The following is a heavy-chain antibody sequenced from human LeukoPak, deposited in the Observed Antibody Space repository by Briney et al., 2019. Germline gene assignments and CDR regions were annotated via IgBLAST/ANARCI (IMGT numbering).Heavy chain of an antibody. CDR2: IYYSGST. J-gene: IGHJ4*02. CDR3: ARGSPYSGSGSYFGY. Sequence: PSETLSLTCTVSGVSISTYYWSWDRQPPGKALEWIGYIYYSGSTSYNPSLKSRVTILVDTSRNHISLKLSSVTAADTAVYYCARGSPYSGSGSYFGYWGQGTLVTVSS. CDR1: GVSISTYY. D-gene: IGHD3-10*01. V-gene: IGHV4-59*01.